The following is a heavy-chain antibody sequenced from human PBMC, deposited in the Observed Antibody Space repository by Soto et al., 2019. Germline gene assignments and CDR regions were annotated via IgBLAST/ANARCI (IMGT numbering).Heavy chain of an antibody. CDR3: ARFVSEKYYYDSSGYYPRGNYYYGMDV. Sequence: GESLKISCKGSGYSFTSYWIGWVRQMPGKGLEWMAIIYPGDSDTRYSPSFQGQVTISADKSISTAYLQWSSLKASDTAMYYCARFVSEKYYYDSSGYYPRGNYYYGMDVWGQGTTVTVSS. CDR2: IYPGDSDT. D-gene: IGHD3-22*01. CDR1: GYSFTSYW. V-gene: IGHV5-51*01. J-gene: IGHJ6*02.